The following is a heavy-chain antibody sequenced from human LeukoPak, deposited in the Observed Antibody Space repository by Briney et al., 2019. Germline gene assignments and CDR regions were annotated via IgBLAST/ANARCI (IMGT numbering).Heavy chain of an antibody. V-gene: IGHV4-30-4*01. Sequence: SETRFFSCTVSGGSISSGDYYWSWIRQPPGKGLEWIGDIYYSGNTYYNPSLKSRVTISVDTSKNQFSLKLSSVTAADTAVYYCARVARLFPSPIWFDPWGQGTLVTVSS. D-gene: IGHD2/OR15-2a*01. CDR3: ARVARLFPSPIWFDP. J-gene: IGHJ5*02. CDR1: GGSISSGDYY. CDR2: IYYSGNT.